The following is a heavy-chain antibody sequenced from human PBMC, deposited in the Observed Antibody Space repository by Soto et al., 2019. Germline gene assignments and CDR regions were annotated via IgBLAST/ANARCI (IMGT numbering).Heavy chain of an antibody. V-gene: IGHV3-23*01. J-gene: IGHJ4*02. CDR1: GFSFSNYA. Sequence: GGSLRLSCAASGFSFSNYAMNWVRQAPGKGLEWVSGIANGGSRDYADSVKGRFTISRDNSKNTLYLQMDSLSAEDTAVYYCAKRAEGYGNFDYWGQGTLVTVSS. D-gene: IGHD5-18*01. CDR3: AKRAEGYGNFDY. CDR2: IANGGSR.